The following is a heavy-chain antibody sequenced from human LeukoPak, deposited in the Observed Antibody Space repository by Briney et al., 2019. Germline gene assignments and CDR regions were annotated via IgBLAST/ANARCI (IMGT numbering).Heavy chain of an antibody. CDR1: GDTFSGYY. CDR3: ARGYYCDSSDFPSPYYLDY. D-gene: IGHD3-22*01. V-gene: IGHV1-69*01. J-gene: IGHJ4*02. Sequence: GASVKVSCKASGDTFSGYYMSWLRQAPGQGHEWMGWIIPNCGTANYAQKFQGRVTITADESTSTAYMELSSLRSEDTAVYYCARGYYCDSSDFPSPYYLDYGRGGTLVTVSS. CDR2: IIPNCGTA.